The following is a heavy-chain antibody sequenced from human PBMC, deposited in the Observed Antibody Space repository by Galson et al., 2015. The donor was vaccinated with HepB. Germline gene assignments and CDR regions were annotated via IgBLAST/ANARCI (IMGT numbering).Heavy chain of an antibody. J-gene: IGHJ6*02. CDR2: INHSGST. Sequence: LSLTCAVYGGSFSGYYWSWIRQPPGKGLEWIGEINHSGSTNYNPSLKSRVTISVDTSKNQFSLKLSSVTAADTAVYYCAREGYRISNRVVGRGVISGMDVWGQGTTVTVSS. V-gene: IGHV4-34*01. D-gene: IGHD3-10*01. CDR1: GGSFSGYY. CDR3: AREGYRISNRVVGRGVISGMDV.